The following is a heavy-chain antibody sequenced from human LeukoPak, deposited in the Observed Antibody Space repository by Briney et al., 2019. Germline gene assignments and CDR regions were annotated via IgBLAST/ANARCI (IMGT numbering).Heavy chain of an antibody. Sequence: SETLSLTCTVSGGSITSYYWSWLRQPPGKGLEWIGYIYYSGSTNYNPSLKSRVTISVDTSKNQFSLRLSSVTAADTAVYYCARLGYGVDWFDPWGQGTLVTVSS. V-gene: IGHV4-59*08. J-gene: IGHJ5*02. CDR3: ARLGYGVDWFDP. CDR2: IYYSGST. CDR1: GGSITSYY. D-gene: IGHD4-17*01.